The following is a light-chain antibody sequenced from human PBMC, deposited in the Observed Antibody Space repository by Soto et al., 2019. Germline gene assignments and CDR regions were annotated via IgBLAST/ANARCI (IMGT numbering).Light chain of an antibody. V-gene: IGLV2-23*01. CDR1: RIDVGSYNL. CDR3: FSYAGSNTWV. J-gene: IGLJ3*02. Sequence: QSALTQPASVSGSPGQSITISCTETRIDVGSYNLVSWYQQHPGKAPKLIYEGSERPSGVSNRFSGSKSGNTASLTISGLQAEDEADYYCFSYAGSNTWVFGGGTKLTVL. CDR2: EGS.